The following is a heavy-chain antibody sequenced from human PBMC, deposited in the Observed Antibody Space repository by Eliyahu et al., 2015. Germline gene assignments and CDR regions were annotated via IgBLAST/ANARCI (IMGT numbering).Heavy chain of an antibody. CDR3: AKGIAARPYYFDY. J-gene: IGHJ4*02. D-gene: IGHD6-6*01. CDR1: GFTFDDYA. V-gene: IGHV3-9*01. CDR2: ISWNSGSI. Sequence: EVQLVESGGGLVQPGRSLRLSCAASGFTFDDYAMHWVRQXPGKGLEWVSGISWNSGSIGYADSVKGRFTISRDNAKNSLYLQMNSLRAEDTALYYCAKGIAARPYYFDYWGQGTLVTVSS.